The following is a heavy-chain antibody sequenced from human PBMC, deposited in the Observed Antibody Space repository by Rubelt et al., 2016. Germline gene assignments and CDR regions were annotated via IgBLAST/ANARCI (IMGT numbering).Heavy chain of an antibody. CDR3: ARDRIRIAARQGWYFDL. CDR2: ISAYNGNT. D-gene: IGHD6-6*01. Sequence: VQLVQSGAEVKKPGASVKVSCKASGYTFTSYGISWVRQAPGQGLEWMGWISAYNGNTNYAQELQGRVTMTTDTSTSTAYMELRSLRSDDTAVYYCARDRIRIAARQGWYFDLWGRGTLVTVSS. J-gene: IGHJ2*01. CDR1: GYTFTSYG. V-gene: IGHV1-18*01.